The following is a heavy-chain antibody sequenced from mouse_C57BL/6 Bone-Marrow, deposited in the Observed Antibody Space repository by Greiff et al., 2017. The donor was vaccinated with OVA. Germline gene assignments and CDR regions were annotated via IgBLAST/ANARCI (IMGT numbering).Heavy chain of an antibody. Sequence: EVQRVESGPGLVKPSQSLSLTCSVTGYSITSGYYWNWIRQFPGNKLEWMGYISYDGSNNYNPSLKNRISITRDTSKNQFFLKLNSVTTEDTATYYCAREVTTVVNWYFDVWGTGTTVTVSS. J-gene: IGHJ1*03. V-gene: IGHV3-6*01. CDR2: ISYDGSN. CDR1: GYSITSGYY. CDR3: AREVTTVVNWYFDV. D-gene: IGHD1-1*01.